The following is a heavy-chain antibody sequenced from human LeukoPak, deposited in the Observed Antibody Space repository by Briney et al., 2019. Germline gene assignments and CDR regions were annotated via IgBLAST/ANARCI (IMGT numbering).Heavy chain of an antibody. Sequence: SETLSLTCTVSGGSSSSTNYYWGWIRPPPGKGLVWIGSIYNSGSTNYNPSLRRRVTISVNTSKNQFSLRLNSVTAADTAVYYCAREGGPYRPLDYSGQGTLVTVSS. CDR2: IYNSGST. J-gene: IGHJ4*02. CDR1: GGSSSSTNYY. CDR3: AREGGPYRPLDY. V-gene: IGHV4-39*07.